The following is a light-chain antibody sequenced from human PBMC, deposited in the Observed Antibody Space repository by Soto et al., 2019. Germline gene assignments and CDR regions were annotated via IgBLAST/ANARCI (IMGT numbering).Light chain of an antibody. CDR1: QSVRSNY. Sequence: EIVLTQSPGTLSLSPGERATLSCRASQSVRSNYLAWYQQKPGQAPSLLIYGASTRATGIPDRFSGSGSGTDFTLTITRLEPEDFAVYYCHQYGISPWTFGQWTKLEIK. CDR3: HQYGISPWT. J-gene: IGKJ2*02. CDR2: GAS. V-gene: IGKV3-20*01.